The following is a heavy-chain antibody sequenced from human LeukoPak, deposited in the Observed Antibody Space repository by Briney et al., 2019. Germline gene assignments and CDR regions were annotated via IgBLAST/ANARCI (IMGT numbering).Heavy chain of an antibody. V-gene: IGHV1-2*02. CDR3: ARGPYGSGSYYLSQPNYYYYYMDV. J-gene: IGHJ6*03. CDR1: GYTFTGYY. D-gene: IGHD3-10*01. Sequence: GASVKVSCKASGYTFTGYYMHWVRQAPGQGLGWMGWINPNSGGTNYAQKFQGRVTMTRDTSISTAYMELSRLRSDDTAVYYCARGPYGSGSYYLSQPNYYYYYMDVWGKGTTVTVSS. CDR2: INPNSGGT.